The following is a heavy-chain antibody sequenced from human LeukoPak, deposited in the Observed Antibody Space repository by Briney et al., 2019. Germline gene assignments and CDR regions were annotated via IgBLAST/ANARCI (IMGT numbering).Heavy chain of an antibody. J-gene: IGHJ4*02. Sequence: GGSLRLSCAASGFTFSSYAMHWVRQAPGKGLEWVAVISYDGSNKYYADSVKGRFTISRDNSKNTLYLQMNSLRAEDTAVYYCARDGTYGSGSNLDYWGQGTLVTVSS. CDR1: GFTFSSYA. CDR3: ARDGTYGSGSNLDY. CDR2: ISYDGSNK. V-gene: IGHV3-30*04. D-gene: IGHD3-10*01.